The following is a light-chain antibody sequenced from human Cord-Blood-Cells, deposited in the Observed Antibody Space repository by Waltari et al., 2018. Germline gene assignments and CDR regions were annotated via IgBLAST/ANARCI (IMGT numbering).Light chain of an antibody. V-gene: IGLV2-14*01. Sequence: QSALTQSASVSGAPGPSITISCTGTSSDVGGYNYVPWYQQHPGKAPKLMLYDVSNRPSGVSNRFSGSKSGNTASLTISGLQAEDEADYYCSSYTSSSTVVFGGGTKLTVL. J-gene: IGLJ2*01. CDR3: SSYTSSSTVV. CDR2: DVS. CDR1: SSDVGGYNY.